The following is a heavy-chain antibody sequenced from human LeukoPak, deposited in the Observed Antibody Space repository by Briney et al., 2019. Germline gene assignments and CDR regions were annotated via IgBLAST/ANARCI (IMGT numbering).Heavy chain of an antibody. CDR3: ARGRSYCIDY. V-gene: IGHV4-59*01. CDR2: IYNSGST. J-gene: IGHJ4*02. D-gene: IGHD1-26*01. CDR1: GGSISSYY. Sequence: MTSETLSLTCTVSGGSISSYYWSWIRQPPGKGLEWIGYIYNSGSTNYNPSLKSRVTISVDTSKNQFSLKLSSVTAADTAVYYCARGRSYCIDYWGQGTPVTVSS.